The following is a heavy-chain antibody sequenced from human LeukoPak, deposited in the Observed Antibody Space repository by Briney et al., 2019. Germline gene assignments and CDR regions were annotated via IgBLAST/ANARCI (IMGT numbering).Heavy chain of an antibody. D-gene: IGHD1-26*01. Sequence: GGSLRLSCAASGFTVSSNYMSWVRQAPGKGLEWVSIIYSGGSTFYADSVKGRFTISRDNSKNTLYLQMNSLRAGDTAVYYCARGGSYLSAFDIWGQGTMVTVSS. V-gene: IGHV3-53*01. J-gene: IGHJ3*02. CDR1: GFTVSSNY. CDR3: ARGGSYLSAFDI. CDR2: IYSGGST.